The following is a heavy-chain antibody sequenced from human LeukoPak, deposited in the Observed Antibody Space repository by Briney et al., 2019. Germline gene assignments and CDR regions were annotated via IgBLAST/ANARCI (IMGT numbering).Heavy chain of an antibody. J-gene: IGHJ6*02. D-gene: IGHD5-18*01. Sequence: GGSLRLSCAASGFTFSNAWMSWVRQAPGKGLEWVGRIKSKTDGGTTDYAAPVKGRFTISRDDSKNTLYLQMNSLKTEDTAVYYCTTGLWGLWLRYYYYGMDVWGQGTTVTVSS. V-gene: IGHV3-15*01. CDR3: TTGLWGLWLRYYYYGMDV. CDR1: GFTFSNAW. CDR2: IKSKTDGGTT.